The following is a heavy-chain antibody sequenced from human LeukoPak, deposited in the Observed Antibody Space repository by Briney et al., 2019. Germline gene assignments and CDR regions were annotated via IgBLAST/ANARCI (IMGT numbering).Heavy chain of an antibody. D-gene: IGHD4-17*01. CDR1: GGSISSGGYY. CDR3: ARVLPHRHLRYGYYGRRGYAFDI. V-gene: IGHV4-31*03. J-gene: IGHJ3*02. CDR2: IYYSGST. Sequence: SETLSLTCTVPGGSISSGGYYWSWIRQHPGKGLEWIGYIYYSGSTYYNPSLKSRVIISVDTSKNQFSLKLSSVTAADTAVYYCARVLPHRHLRYGYYGRRGYAFDIWGQGTMVTVSS.